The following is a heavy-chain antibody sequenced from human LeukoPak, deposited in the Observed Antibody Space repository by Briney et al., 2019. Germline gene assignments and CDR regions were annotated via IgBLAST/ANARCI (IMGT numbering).Heavy chain of an antibody. CDR1: GGSFSGYY. CDR2: INHSGST. Sequence: SETLSLTCAVYGGSFSGYYWSWIRQPPGKGLEWIGEINHSGSTNYNPSLKSRVTISVDTSKNQFSLKLSSVTAADTAVYYCARGRGRYYDFWSGYRSYWYFDLWGRGTLVTVSS. CDR3: ARGRGRYYDFWSGYRSYWYFDL. D-gene: IGHD3-3*01. J-gene: IGHJ2*01. V-gene: IGHV4-34*01.